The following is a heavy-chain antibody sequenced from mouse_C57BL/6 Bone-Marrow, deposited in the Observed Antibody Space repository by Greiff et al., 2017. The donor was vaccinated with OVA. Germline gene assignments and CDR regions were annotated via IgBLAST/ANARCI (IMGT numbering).Heavy chain of an antibody. CDR2: ISNGGGST. CDR1: GFTFSDYY. Sequence: EVKLVESGGGLVQPGGSLKLSCAASGFTFSDYYMYWVRQTPEKRLEWVAYISNGGGSTYYPDTVKGRFTISRDNAKHTLYLQMSRLKSEDTAMYYCARGGTTVVAEDYVDDWGQGTTLTVSS. D-gene: IGHD1-1*01. CDR3: ARGGTTVVAEDYVDD. J-gene: IGHJ2*01. V-gene: IGHV5-12*01.